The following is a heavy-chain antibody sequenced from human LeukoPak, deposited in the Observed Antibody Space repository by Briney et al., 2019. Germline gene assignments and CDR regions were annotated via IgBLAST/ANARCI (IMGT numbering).Heavy chain of an antibody. Sequence: GASVKVSXEASGYTFTGYYMHWVRQAPGQGLEWMGWINPNSGGTNYAQKFQGRVTMTRDTSISTAYMELSRLRSDDTAVYYCARVGAAAGPWAFDIWGQGTMVTVSS. CDR2: INPNSGGT. J-gene: IGHJ3*02. CDR1: GYTFTGYY. CDR3: ARVGAAAGPWAFDI. V-gene: IGHV1-2*02. D-gene: IGHD6-13*01.